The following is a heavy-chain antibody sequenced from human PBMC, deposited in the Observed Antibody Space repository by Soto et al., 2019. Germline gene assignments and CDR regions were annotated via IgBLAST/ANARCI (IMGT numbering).Heavy chain of an antibody. V-gene: IGHV1-3*01. CDR3: ARGPLSGVATIWDYANWFDP. J-gene: IGHJ5*02. CDR1: GYSFTDFA. CDR2: INADKGDP. Sequence: QAQLVQSGAEVKKPGASVKVSCKASGYSFTDFAMHWVRLASGQRLEWMGWINADKGDPKYSPKFQGRVTITRDTSATTVYMELRSLRSEDTAVYYCARGPLSGVATIWDYANWFDPWGQGSLVTVST. D-gene: IGHD5-12*01.